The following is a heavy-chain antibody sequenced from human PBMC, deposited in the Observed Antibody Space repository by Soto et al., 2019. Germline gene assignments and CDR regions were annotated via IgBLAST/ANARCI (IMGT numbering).Heavy chain of an antibody. J-gene: IGHJ3*01. CDR3: VKENYYDTTGPDQGVFHV. V-gene: IGHV3-49*03. CDR1: GFTFGDYA. CDR2: IRSKAYGGTT. Sequence: PGGSLRLSCTASGFTFGDYAMSWFRQAPGKGLEWVGFIRSKAYGGTTEYAASVKGRFTISRDDSKSIAYLQMNSLKTEDTGMYFCVKENYYDTTGPDQGVFHVWGRGTMVTVSS. D-gene: IGHD3-22*01.